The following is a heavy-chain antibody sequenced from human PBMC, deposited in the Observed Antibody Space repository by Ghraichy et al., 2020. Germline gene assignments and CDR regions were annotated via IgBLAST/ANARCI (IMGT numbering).Heavy chain of an antibody. D-gene: IGHD2-15*01. V-gene: IGHV3-7*03. CDR2: INEDVSAT. Sequence: GGSLRLSCAGSGFIFRNYWMNWVRQAPGKRLDWVANINEDVSATNYVDSVKGRFSISRDKTKNSLFIQLNSLRAEDAALYYFAIKWVASFDFWGQGTLVTVSP. CDR1: GFIFRNYW. CDR3: AIKWVASFDF. J-gene: IGHJ4*02.